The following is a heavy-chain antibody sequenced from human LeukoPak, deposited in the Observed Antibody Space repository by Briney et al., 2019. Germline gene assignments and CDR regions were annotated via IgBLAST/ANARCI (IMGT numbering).Heavy chain of an antibody. CDR3: ARGLSMGIAAAGIRS. V-gene: IGHV4-34*01. CDR1: GGSFSGYY. Sequence: SETLSLTCAVYGGSFSGYYWSWICRPPGKGLEWIGEINHSGSTNSNPSLKSRVTISVDTSKNQFSLKLSSVTAADTAVYYCARGLSMGIAAAGIRSWGQGTLVTVSS. J-gene: IGHJ4*02. D-gene: IGHD6-13*01. CDR2: INHSGST.